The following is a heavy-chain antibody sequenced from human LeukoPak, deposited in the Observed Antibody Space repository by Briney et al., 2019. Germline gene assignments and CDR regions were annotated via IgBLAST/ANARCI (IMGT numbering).Heavy chain of an antibody. Sequence: PGGSLRLSCAASGFTVSSNYMSWVRQAPGKGLEWVSVIYSGGSTYYADSVKGRFTISRDNSKNTLYLQMNSLRAEDTAVYYCARPAAHSDFDYWGQGTLVTVSS. CDR3: ARPAAHSDFDY. D-gene: IGHD6-13*01. V-gene: IGHV3-53*01. CDR1: GFTVSSNY. CDR2: IYSGGST. J-gene: IGHJ4*02.